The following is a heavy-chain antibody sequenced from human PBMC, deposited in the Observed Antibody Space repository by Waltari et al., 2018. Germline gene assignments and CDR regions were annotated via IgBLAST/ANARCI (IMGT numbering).Heavy chain of an antibody. CDR1: GGSFSGSY. CDR2: INHSGST. D-gene: IGHD6-13*01. J-gene: IGHJ5*02. Sequence: QVQLQQWGAGLLKPSETLSLTCAVYGGSFSGSYWSWIRQPPGKGLEWIGEINHSGSTNYNPSLKSRVTISVDTSKNQFSLKLSSVTAADTAVYYCARRYSSSWYNWFDPWGQGTLVTVSS. CDR3: ARRYSSSWYNWFDP. V-gene: IGHV4-34*01.